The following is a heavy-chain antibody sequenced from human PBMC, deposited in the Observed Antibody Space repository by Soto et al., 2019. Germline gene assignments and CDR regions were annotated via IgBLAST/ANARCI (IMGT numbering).Heavy chain of an antibody. V-gene: IGHV4-59*01. Sequence: LSLTCTVSGGSISSYYWSWIRQPPGKGLEWIGYIYYSGSTNYNPSLKSRVTISVDTSRNQFSLKLSSVTAADTAVYYCARDVFHFDYWGQGTLVTVSS. CDR2: IYYSGST. D-gene: IGHD3-3*01. CDR1: GGSISSYY. CDR3: ARDVFHFDY. J-gene: IGHJ4*02.